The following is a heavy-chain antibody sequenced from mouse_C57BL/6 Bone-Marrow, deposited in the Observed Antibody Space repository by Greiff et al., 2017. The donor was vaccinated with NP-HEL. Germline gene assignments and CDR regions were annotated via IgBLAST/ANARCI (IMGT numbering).Heavy chain of an antibody. D-gene: IGHD1-1*01. V-gene: IGHV1-81*01. CDR2: IYPRSGNT. J-gene: IGHJ1*03. CDR1: GYTFTSYG. CDR3: ARDYGSSYWYFDV. Sequence: VQLVESGAELARPGASAKLSCKASGYTFTSYGISWVKQRTGQGLEWIGEIYPRSGNTYYNEKFKGKATLTADKSSSTAYMELRSLTSEDSAVYFCARDYGSSYWYFDVWGTGTTVTVSS.